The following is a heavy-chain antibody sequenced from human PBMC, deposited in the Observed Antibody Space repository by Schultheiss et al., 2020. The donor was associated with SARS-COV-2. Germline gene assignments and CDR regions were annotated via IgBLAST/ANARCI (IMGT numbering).Heavy chain of an antibody. D-gene: IGHD4-11*01. J-gene: IGHJ4*02. Sequence: GSLRLSCAASGFTFSDYYMSWIRQAPGKGLEWVSYISSSGSTIYYADSVKGRFTISRDNAKNSLYLQMNSLRAEDTAVYYCAREEGYYSNYVRGGYWGQGTLVTVSS. V-gene: IGHV3-11*01. CDR3: AREEGYYSNYVRGGY. CDR2: ISSSGSTI. CDR1: GFTFSDYY.